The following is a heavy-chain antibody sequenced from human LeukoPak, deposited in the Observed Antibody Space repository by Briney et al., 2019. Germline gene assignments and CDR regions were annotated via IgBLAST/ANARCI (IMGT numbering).Heavy chain of an antibody. J-gene: IGHJ4*02. CDR1: GYSFTSYW. CDR3: ARRSDYDFWSGTFGFDY. V-gene: IGHV5-51*01. Sequence: ESLKISCKGSGYSFTSYWIGWVRQMPGKGLEWMGIIYPGGFDTRYSPSFQGQVTISADKSSSTACLQWSSLKASDTAMYYCARRSDYDFWSGTFGFDYWGQGTLVTVSS. D-gene: IGHD3-3*01. CDR2: IYPGGFDT.